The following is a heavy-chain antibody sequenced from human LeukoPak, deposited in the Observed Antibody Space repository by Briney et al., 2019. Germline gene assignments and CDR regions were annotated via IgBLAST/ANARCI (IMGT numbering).Heavy chain of an antibody. CDR1: GFTFSNAW. D-gene: IGHD6-13*01. J-gene: IGHJ4*02. CDR2: IYSGGST. V-gene: IGHV3-53*01. Sequence: GGSLRLSCAASGFTFSNAWMSWVRQAPGKGLEWLSVIYSGGSTYYADSVKGRFTISRDNSKNTLHLQMNTLRAEDTAVYYCASRIATAGSVDYWGQGTLVTVSS. CDR3: ASRIATAGSVDY.